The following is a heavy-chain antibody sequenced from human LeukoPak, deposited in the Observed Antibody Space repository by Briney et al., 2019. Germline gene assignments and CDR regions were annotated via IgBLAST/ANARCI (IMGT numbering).Heavy chain of an antibody. V-gene: IGHV4-39*07. D-gene: IGHD4-23*01. CDR3: AREGTTVVTGYYYYYYGMDV. Sequence: SETLSLTCTVSGGSISSSSYYWGWIRQPPGKGLEWIGSTYYSGSTYYNPSLKSRVTISVDTSKNQFSLKLSSVTAADTAVYYCAREGTTVVTGYYYYYYGMDVWGQGTTVTVSS. CDR2: TYYSGST. CDR1: GGSISSSSYY. J-gene: IGHJ6*02.